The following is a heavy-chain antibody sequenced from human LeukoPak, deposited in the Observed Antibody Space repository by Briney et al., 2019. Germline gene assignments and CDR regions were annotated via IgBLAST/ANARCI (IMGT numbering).Heavy chain of an antibody. J-gene: IGHJ4*02. CDR3: ARDRYYYDSSGYSLFDY. Sequence: PSETLSLTCTVSGGSISSSSYYWSWIRQPPGKGLEWIGYIYYSGSTNYNPSLKSRVTISVDTSKNQFSLKLRSVTAADTAVYYCARDRYYYDSSGYSLFDYWGQGTLVTASS. D-gene: IGHD3-22*01. V-gene: IGHV4-61*01. CDR1: GGSISSSSYY. CDR2: IYYSGST.